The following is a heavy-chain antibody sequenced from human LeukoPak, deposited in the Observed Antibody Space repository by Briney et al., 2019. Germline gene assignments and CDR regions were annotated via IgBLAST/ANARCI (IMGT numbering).Heavy chain of an antibody. D-gene: IGHD6-19*01. CDR3: GKEESSRRIDY. Sequence: GGSLRLSCAASGVSFSTYGMHWVRQAPGKGLKWVAVISCNSNTEYYAHSVKRRFTISRDNSKNTLYLQMNSLTAEDTAVYYCGKEESSRRIDYGGQGTLVTVPS. J-gene: IGHJ4*02. V-gene: IGHV3-30*18. CDR1: GVSFSTYG. CDR2: ISCNSNTE.